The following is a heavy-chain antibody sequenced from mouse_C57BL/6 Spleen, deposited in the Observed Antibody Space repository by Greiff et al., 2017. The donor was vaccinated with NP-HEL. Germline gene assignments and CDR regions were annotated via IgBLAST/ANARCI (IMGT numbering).Heavy chain of an antibody. CDR1: GFTFSDYG. CDR3: ARGFSSTMVTGFDY. V-gene: IGHV5-17*01. CDR2: ISSGSSTI. D-gene: IGHD2-2*01. Sequence: EVKLMESGGGLVKPGGSLKLSCAASGFTFSDYGMHWVRQAPEKGLEWVAYISSGSSTIYYADTVKGRFTISRDNAKNTLFLQMTRLRSEDTAMYYCARGFSSTMVTGFDYWGQGTTLTVSS. J-gene: IGHJ2*01.